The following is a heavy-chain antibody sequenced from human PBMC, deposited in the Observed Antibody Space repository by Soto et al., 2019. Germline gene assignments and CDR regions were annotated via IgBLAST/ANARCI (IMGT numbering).Heavy chain of an antibody. J-gene: IGHJ6*03. Sequence: EVQLVESGGGLVQPGGSLRLSCAASGFTFSSYWMSWVRQAPGKGLEWVANIKQDGSEKYYVDSVKGRFTISRDNAKNSLYLQMNSLRAEDTAVYYCARVGGDLYYYYYTDVWGKGTTVTVSS. CDR1: GFTFSSYW. CDR2: IKQDGSEK. CDR3: ARVGGDLYYYYYTDV. V-gene: IGHV3-7*01. D-gene: IGHD3-16*01.